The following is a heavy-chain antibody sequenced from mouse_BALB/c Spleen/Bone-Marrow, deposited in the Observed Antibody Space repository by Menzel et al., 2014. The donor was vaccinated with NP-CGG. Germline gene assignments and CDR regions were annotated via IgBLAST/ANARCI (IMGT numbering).Heavy chain of an antibody. CDR2: INPDSSTI. V-gene: IGHV4-1*02. Sequence: EVKVIESGGGLVQPGGSLKLSCAASGFDFSRYWMSWVRQAPGKGLEWIGEINPDSSTINYTPSLKDKFIISRDNAKKTLYLQMSKVRSEDTALYYCARLGYYGGFAYWGQGTLVTVS. CDR3: ARLGYYGGFAY. CDR1: GFDFSRYW. J-gene: IGHJ3*01. D-gene: IGHD2-3*01.